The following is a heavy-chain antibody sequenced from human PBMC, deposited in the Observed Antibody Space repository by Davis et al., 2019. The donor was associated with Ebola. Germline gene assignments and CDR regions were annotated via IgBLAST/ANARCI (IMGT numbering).Heavy chain of an antibody. D-gene: IGHD1-26*01. V-gene: IGHV5-51*01. Sequence: GESLKISCQGSGYTFTNYWIGWVRQMPGKGLEWMGVIFPGDSDTKYSPSFQGQVTIPADKSISTVYLQWSSLKASDTAMYFCAKGRGPYRRGDAFDIWGRGTMVTVSS. J-gene: IGHJ3*02. CDR2: IFPGDSDT. CDR3: AKGRGPYRRGDAFDI. CDR1: GYTFTNYW.